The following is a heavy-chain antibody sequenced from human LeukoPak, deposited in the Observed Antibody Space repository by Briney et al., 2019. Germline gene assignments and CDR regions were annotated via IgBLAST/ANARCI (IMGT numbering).Heavy chain of an antibody. CDR3: AKGLDASGTNGIDV. CDR2: INPNSGGI. J-gene: IGHJ6*02. V-gene: IGHV1-2*02. Sequence: ASVKVSCKTSGYTFTGYYMHWVRQAPGQGLEWMGWINPNSGGIHYAQKFQGRVSMTRDTSINTAYMELSRLTSDDTAVYDWAKGLDASGTNGIDVWGQGTTVTVSS. CDR1: GYTFTGYY. D-gene: IGHD3-10*01.